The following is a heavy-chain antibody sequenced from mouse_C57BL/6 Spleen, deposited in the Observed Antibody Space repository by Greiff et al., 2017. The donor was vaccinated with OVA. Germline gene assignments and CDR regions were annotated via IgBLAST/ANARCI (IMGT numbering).Heavy chain of an antibody. CDR2: IDPNSGGT. V-gene: IGHV1-72*01. Sequence: VKLQESGAELVKPGASVKLSCKASGYTFTSYWMHWVKQRPGRGLEWIGRIDPNSGGTKYNEKFKSKATLTVDKPSSTAYMQLSSLTSEDSAVYYCARSGYDYVQYYYAMDYWGQGTSVTVSS. D-gene: IGHD2-4*01. CDR1: GYTFTSYW. J-gene: IGHJ4*01. CDR3: ARSGYDYVQYYYAMDY.